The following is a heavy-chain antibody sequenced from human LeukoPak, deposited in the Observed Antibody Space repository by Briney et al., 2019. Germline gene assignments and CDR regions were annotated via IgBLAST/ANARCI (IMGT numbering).Heavy chain of an antibody. CDR3: AKDPGAQSSDNSDYFDY. D-gene: IGHD3-22*01. V-gene: IGHV3-23*01. CDR2: ISGSGGSK. Sequence: GGCLRLSCARSGFSFSSDAMCWVRQAPGEGLGWGSGISGSGGSKYYADSVKGRFTISRDNSKNTLYLQMNSLRAEDTAVYYCAKDPGAQSSDNSDYFDYWGQGTLVTVSS. CDR1: GFSFSSDA. J-gene: IGHJ4*02.